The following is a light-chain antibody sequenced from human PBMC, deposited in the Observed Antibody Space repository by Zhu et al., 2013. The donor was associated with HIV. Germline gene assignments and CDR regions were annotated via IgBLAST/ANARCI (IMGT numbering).Light chain of an antibody. CDR3: QQYNTYSGT. V-gene: IGKV1-5*03. CDR2: EAS. CDR1: QSISTW. Sequence: DIQMTQSPSTLSANVGDRVTITCRASQSISTWLAWYQQKPGKAPKLLIYEASTSESGVPSRFSGGGSGTEFTLIVSSLQPDDVATYYCQQYNTYSGTFGQGTKVEI. J-gene: IGKJ1*01.